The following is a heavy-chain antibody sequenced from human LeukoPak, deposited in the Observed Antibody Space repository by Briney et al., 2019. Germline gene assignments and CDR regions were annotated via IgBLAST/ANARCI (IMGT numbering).Heavy chain of an antibody. Sequence: GGSLRLSCAASGFTVSSNYMSWVRQAPGKGLEWVSSISGASSYIYYGDSVKGRFTISRDNAKNSLYLQMDSLRAEDTAVYYCARDLRFSSGRAWGQGTLVTVSS. V-gene: IGHV3-21*01. CDR2: ISGASSYI. CDR1: GFTVSSNY. CDR3: ARDLRFSSGRA. D-gene: IGHD3-3*01. J-gene: IGHJ5*02.